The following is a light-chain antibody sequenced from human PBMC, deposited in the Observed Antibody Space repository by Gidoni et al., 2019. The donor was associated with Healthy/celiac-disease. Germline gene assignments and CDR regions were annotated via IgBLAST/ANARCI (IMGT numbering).Light chain of an antibody. Sequence: DIQMTQSPSTLSASVGDRVTITCRASQSISSWLAWYQQKPGKAPKLLIYKASSLESGVPSRFSGSGSGTEFTLTISSLQPDDFATYYCQQYISYSPLLTFGGGTKVEIK. V-gene: IGKV1-5*03. CDR3: QQYISYSPLLT. CDR1: QSISSW. CDR2: KAS. J-gene: IGKJ4*01.